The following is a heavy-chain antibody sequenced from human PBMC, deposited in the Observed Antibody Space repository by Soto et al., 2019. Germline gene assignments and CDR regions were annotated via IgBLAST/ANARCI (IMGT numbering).Heavy chain of an antibody. D-gene: IGHD2-8*01. J-gene: IGHJ6*02. CDR2: INPSGGST. Sequence: ASVTVSCKASGYTFTSYYMHWVRQAPGQGLEWMGIINPSGGSTSYAQKFQGRVTMTRDTSTSTVYMELSSLRSDDTAVYYCARERYCTNGVCYPSGYYYYGMDVWGQGTTVTVSS. CDR1: GYTFTSYY. CDR3: ARERYCTNGVCYPSGYYYYGMDV. V-gene: IGHV1-46*01.